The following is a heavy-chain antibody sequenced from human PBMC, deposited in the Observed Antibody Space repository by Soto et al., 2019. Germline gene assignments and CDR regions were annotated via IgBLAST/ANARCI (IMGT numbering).Heavy chain of an antibody. Sequence: PSETLSLTWTDSGCSNSSYYWSWIRQPPVKRLEWIGYIDYGGSTNYTPSLKSRVTISVDTSKNQCSLKLSSVTAADTAVYYCADLDNDYGGQGTLVTVPS. CDR3: ADLDNDY. V-gene: IGHV4-59*01. D-gene: IGHD3-22*01. CDR1: GCSNSSYY. CDR2: IDYGGST. J-gene: IGHJ4*02.